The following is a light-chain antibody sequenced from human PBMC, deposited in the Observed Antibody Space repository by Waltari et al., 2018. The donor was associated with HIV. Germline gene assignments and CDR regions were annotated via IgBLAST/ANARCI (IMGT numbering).Light chain of an antibody. J-gene: IGLJ2*01. Sequence: QSALTQSPSASGSPGQAVTISCSGTSSDVGSYDYVSWYQQYPGKAPKLIIYDIYKRPSGVPNPFSGSKSGNTASLTVSGLQAEDEANYYCSSYAGSKNRVVFGGGTFLTVL. CDR2: DIY. CDR1: SSDVGSYDY. V-gene: IGLV2-8*01. CDR3: SSYAGSKNRVV.